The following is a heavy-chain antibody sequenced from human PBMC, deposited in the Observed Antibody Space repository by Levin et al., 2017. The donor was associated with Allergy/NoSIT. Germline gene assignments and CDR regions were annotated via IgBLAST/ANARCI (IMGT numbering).Heavy chain of an antibody. CDR1: GFTFSDHY. Sequence: GGSLRLSCAASGFTFSDHYMDWVRQAPGKGLEWVGRTRNKANSYTTEYAASVKGRFTISRDDSKNSLYLQMNSLKTEDTAVYYCATETYYYGSGSYAYWGQGTLVTVSS. D-gene: IGHD3-10*01. CDR3: ATETYYYGSGSYAY. J-gene: IGHJ4*02. CDR2: TRNKANSYTT. V-gene: IGHV3-72*01.